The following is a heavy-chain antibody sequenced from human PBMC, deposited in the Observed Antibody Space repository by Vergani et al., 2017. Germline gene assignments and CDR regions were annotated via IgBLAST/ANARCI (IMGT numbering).Heavy chain of an antibody. D-gene: IGHD5-24*01. V-gene: IGHV3-7*01. Sequence: EVLLVESGGDLVQPGGSLRLSCEASGFNFQIYWMGWVRQTPGEGLEWVANIKQDGSEDYYVDSVKGRFTITRDNAKKFIYLQMNSLRADDTAVYYCVAGGLATIYNWFDHWGQGTRVTVSS. J-gene: IGHJ5*01. CDR2: IKQDGSED. CDR3: VAGGLATIYNWFDH. CDR1: GFNFQIYW.